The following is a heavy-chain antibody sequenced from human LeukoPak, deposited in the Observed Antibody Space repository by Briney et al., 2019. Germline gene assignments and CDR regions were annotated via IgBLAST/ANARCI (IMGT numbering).Heavy chain of an antibody. V-gene: IGHV4-30-2*01. CDR2: IYHSGST. D-gene: IGHD3-3*01. J-gene: IGHJ4*02. CDR3: ARAGFPTFGVVMFPYFDY. CDR1: GGSISSGGYS. Sequence: SETLSLTCAVSGGSISSGGYSWSWIRQPPGKGLEWIGYIYHSGSTYYNPSLKSRVTISVDRSKNQFSLKLSSVTAADTAVYYCARAGFPTFGVVMFPYFDYWGQGTLVTVSS.